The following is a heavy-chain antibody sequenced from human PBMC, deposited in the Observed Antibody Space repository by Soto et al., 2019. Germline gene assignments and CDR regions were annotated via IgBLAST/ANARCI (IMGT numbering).Heavy chain of an antibody. V-gene: IGHV4-59*02. CDR3: ARSYYDTTGFAVDP. D-gene: IGHD3-22*01. CDR1: GASVSSGY. Sequence: QMQLQESGPGLVKPSETLSLTCTVSGASVSSGYWSWIRQPPGKGLEWIGFMYFGGSFNYNPSLTSRVTMSVETSKNQFSMKVRSVTAADTAVYYCARSYYDTTGFAVDPWGQGTLVTVSS. CDR2: MYFGGSF. J-gene: IGHJ5*02.